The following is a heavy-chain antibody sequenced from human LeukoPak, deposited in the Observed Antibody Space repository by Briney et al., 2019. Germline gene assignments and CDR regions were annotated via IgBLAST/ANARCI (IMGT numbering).Heavy chain of an antibody. CDR1: GYTFTTYD. CDR3: ARQASLRDYYGSGSYYP. Sequence: ASVKVSCKASGYTFTTYDINWVRQATGQGLEWMGWMNPNSGNTGYAQKLQGRVTMTTDTSTSTAYMELRSLRSDDTAVYYCARQASLRDYYGSGSYYPWGQGTLVTVSS. D-gene: IGHD3-10*01. J-gene: IGHJ5*02. CDR2: MNPNSGNT. V-gene: IGHV1-8*01.